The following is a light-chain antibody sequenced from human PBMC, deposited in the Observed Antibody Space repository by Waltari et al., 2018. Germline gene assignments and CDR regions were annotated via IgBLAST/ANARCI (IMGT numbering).Light chain of an antibody. V-gene: IGKV4-1*01. CDR1: QSVLYSSNNKNY. CDR3: QQYSSTPLT. J-gene: IGKJ4*01. CDR2: WAS. Sequence: DIVMTQSPDSLAVSLGERATINCKSSQSVLYSSNNKNYLAWYQQKPGQPPKLLIYWASTRESGVPDRFSGSESGTDFTLTISSLLAEDVAVYYCQQYSSTPLTFGGGTKVEIK.